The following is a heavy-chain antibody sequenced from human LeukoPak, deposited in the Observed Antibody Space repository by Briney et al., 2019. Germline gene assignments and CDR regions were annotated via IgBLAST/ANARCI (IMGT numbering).Heavy chain of an antibody. J-gene: IGHJ3*02. Sequence: SETLSLTCTVSGGSISSGGYYWSWIRQPPGKGLEWIGEINHSGSTNYNPSLKSRVTISVDTSKNQFSLKLSSVTAADTAVYYCARVMYYDSSGYRDDAFDIWGQGTMVTVSS. CDR1: GGSISSGGYY. D-gene: IGHD3-22*01. CDR2: INHSGST. CDR3: ARVMYYDSSGYRDDAFDI. V-gene: IGHV4-39*07.